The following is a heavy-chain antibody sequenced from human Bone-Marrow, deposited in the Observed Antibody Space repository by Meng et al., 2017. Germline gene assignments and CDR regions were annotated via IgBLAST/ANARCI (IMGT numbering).Heavy chain of an antibody. CDR2: INHSGST. V-gene: IGHV4-34*01. J-gene: IGHJ4*02. D-gene: IGHD3-22*01. CDR1: GFTFSSYA. CDR3: ARGRPYNYYDSSGYFNPPFDY. Sequence: GSLRLSCAASGFTFSSYAMSWVRQPPGKGLEWIGEINHSGSTNYNPSLKSRVTISVDTSKNQFSLKLSSVTAADTAVYYCARGRPYNYYDSSGYFNPPFDYWGQGTLVTVSS.